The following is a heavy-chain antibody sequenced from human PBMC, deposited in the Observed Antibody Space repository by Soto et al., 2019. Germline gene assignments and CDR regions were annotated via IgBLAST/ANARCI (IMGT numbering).Heavy chain of an antibody. V-gene: IGHV1-18*04. Sequence: GXSVKVSCKASGYPFTSYGIIWVRQAPGQGLEWMGWISAYNGNTNYAQKLQGRVTMTTDTSTSTAYMELRSLRSDDTAVYYCARQTYYYDSSGPFDICGQGTMVTVSS. CDR3: ARQTYYYDSSGPFDI. CDR1: GYPFTSYG. J-gene: IGHJ3*02. D-gene: IGHD3-22*01. CDR2: ISAYNGNT.